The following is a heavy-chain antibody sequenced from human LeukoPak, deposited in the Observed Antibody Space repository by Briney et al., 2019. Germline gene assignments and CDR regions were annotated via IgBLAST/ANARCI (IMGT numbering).Heavy chain of an antibody. V-gene: IGHV3-30*02. CDR2: IRYDGSNK. J-gene: IGHJ5*02. Sequence: PGGSLRLSCAASGFTFTIYGMHWVRQAPGKGLEWVAFIRYDGSNKYYADSVKGRFTISRDNSKNTLYLQMNSLRAEDTAVYYCAKSPLGATDWFDPWGQGTLVTVSS. CDR3: AKSPLGATDWFDP. CDR1: GFTFTIYG. D-gene: IGHD1-26*01.